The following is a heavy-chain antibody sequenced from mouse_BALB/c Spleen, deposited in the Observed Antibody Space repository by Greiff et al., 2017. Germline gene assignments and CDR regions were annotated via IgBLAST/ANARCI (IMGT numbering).Heavy chain of an antibody. V-gene: IGHV5-17*02. D-gene: IGHD2-1*01. CDR1: GFTFSSFG. CDR3: ARGGGNFNYYAMDY. Sequence: EVQRVESGGGLVQPGGSRKLSCAASGFTFSSFGMHWVRQAPEKGLEWVAYISSGSSTIYYADTVKGRFTISRDNPKNTLFLQMTSLRSEDTAMYYCARGGGNFNYYAMDYWGQGTSVTVSS. CDR2: ISSGSSTI. J-gene: IGHJ4*01.